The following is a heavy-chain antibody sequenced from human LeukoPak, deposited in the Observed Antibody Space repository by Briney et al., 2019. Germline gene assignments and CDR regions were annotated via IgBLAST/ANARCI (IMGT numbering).Heavy chain of an antibody. CDR2: IIPIFGTA. J-gene: IGHJ3*02. Sequence: SVKVPCKASGGTFSSYAISWVRQAPGQGLEWMGGIIPIFGTANYAQKFQGRVTITADESTSTAYMELSSLRSEDTAVYYCARVRGGSDDAFDIWGQGTVVTVSS. CDR1: GGTFSSYA. V-gene: IGHV1-69*13. D-gene: IGHD2-15*01. CDR3: ARVRGGSDDAFDI.